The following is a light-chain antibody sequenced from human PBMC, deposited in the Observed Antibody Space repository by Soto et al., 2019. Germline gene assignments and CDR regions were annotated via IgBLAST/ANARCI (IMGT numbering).Light chain of an antibody. J-gene: IGLJ3*02. CDR1: SSNIGAGYD. V-gene: IGLV1-40*01. CDR3: QSYDSSLSGWV. CDR2: GNS. Sequence: QSVLTQPPSVSGAPGQRVTISCTGSSSNIGAGYDVHWYQQLPGTAPKLLIYGNSNRPSGVPDRFSGSKSGTSASLAITGSRAGDEADYYCQSYDSSLSGWVFGGGTKVTVL.